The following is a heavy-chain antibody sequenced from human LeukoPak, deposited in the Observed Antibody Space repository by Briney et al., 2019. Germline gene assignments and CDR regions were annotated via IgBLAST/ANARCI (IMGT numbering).Heavy chain of an antibody. Sequence: ASVKVSCKASGYTFTSYGISWVRQAPGQGLEWMGWISAYNGNTNYAQKLQGRVTMTEDTSTDTAYMELSSLRSEDTAVYYCATSPRFLEWLAFDIWGQGTMVTVSS. CDR2: ISAYNGNT. CDR3: ATSPRFLEWLAFDI. D-gene: IGHD3-3*01. CDR1: GYTFTSYG. J-gene: IGHJ3*02. V-gene: IGHV1-18*01.